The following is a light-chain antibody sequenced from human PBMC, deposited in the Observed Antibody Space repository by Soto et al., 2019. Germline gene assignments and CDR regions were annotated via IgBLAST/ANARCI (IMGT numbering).Light chain of an antibody. CDR2: EVT. CDR3: SSHAGINNVV. CDR1: SSDVGGYNY. J-gene: IGLJ3*02. Sequence: QSVLTQPPSASGSPGQSATISCTGTSSDVGGYNYVSWYQQHPGKAPKLMIYEVTKRPSGVPDRFSGSKSGNTASLTVSGLLAEDEADYYCSSHAGINNVVFGGGTQLTVL. V-gene: IGLV2-8*01.